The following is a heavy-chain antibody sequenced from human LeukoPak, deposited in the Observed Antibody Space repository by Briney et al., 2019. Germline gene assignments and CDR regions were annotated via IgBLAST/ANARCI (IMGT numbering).Heavy chain of an antibody. D-gene: IGHD4-17*01. V-gene: IGHV1-2*02. CDR2: INPNSGGT. Sequence: ASVKVSCKASGYTFTGYYMHWVRQAPGQGLEWMGWINPNSGGTNYAQKFQGRVTMTRDTSISTAYMELSSLRSEDTAVYYCARGRVRGDYGDWYYFDYWGQGTLVTVSS. J-gene: IGHJ4*02. CDR3: ARGRVRGDYGDWYYFDY. CDR1: GYTFTGYY.